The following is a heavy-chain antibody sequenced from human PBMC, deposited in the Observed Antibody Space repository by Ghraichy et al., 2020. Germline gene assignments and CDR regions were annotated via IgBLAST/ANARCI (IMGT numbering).Heavy chain of an antibody. Sequence: GGSLRLSCAASGFTFSSYSMNWVRQAPGKGLEWVSSISSGGSTINYADSVKGRFTVSRDNAENSLYLQMNSLRAEDTAVYYCARRIASAGRSFDYWGQGTLVTVSS. D-gene: IGHD6-13*01. CDR3: ARRIASAGRSFDY. CDR2: ISSGGSTI. V-gene: IGHV3-48*01. J-gene: IGHJ4*02. CDR1: GFTFSSYS.